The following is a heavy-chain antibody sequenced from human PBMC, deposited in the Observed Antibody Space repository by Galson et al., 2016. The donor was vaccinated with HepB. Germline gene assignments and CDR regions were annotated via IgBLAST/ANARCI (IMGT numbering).Heavy chain of an antibody. J-gene: IGHJ4*02. D-gene: IGHD5-18*01. CDR3: ARDEGEYSLFDS. V-gene: IGHV3-33*01. CDR1: GFSLNSYV. Sequence: SLRLSCAASGFSLNSYVMHWVRQAPGKGLEWAAVVWYDGSKKYYADPVKGRFTISRDISKNTLYLQMNNLRVEDTAVYYCARDEGEYSLFDSWGQGTQVTVSS. CDR2: VWYDGSKK.